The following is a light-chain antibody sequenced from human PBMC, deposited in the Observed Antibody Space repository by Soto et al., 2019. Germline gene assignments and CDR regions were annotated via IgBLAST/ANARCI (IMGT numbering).Light chain of an antibody. CDR2: GAS. V-gene: IGKV3-20*01. Sequence: EIVLTQSPGTLSLSPGERATLSCRASQSVSNRYLAWYQQKPGQAPRLLMYGASSRATGIPDRFSGSGSGTDFTLTISRLEPEDFAVYYCQQYGSSPRTFGQGTKVEI. CDR1: QSVSNRY. CDR3: QQYGSSPRT. J-gene: IGKJ1*01.